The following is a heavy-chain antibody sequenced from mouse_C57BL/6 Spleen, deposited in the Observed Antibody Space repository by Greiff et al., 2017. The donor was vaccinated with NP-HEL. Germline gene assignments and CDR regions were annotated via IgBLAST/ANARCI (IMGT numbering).Heavy chain of an antibody. D-gene: IGHD3-2*02. CDR3: TRLDSSGYEFAY. CDR1: GYTFTDYE. Sequence: QVQLQQSGAELVRPGASVTLSCKASGYTFTDYEMHWVKQTPVHGLEWIGAIDPETGGTAYNQKFKGKAILTADKSSSTAYMELRSLTSEDSAVYYCTRLDSSGYEFAYWGQGTLVTVSA. J-gene: IGHJ3*01. CDR2: IDPETGGT. V-gene: IGHV1-15*01.